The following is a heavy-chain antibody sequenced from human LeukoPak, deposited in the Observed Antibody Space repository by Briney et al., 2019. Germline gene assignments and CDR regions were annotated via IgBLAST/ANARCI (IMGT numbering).Heavy chain of an antibody. Sequence: PSETLSLTCTVSGGSISSSSYYWGWIRQPPGRGLGWIGTFYYSGNTYYTPSLKSRVTISVDTSKNQYSLKLSSVTAADTAVYYCATTVGYSGNYIFDYWGQGTLVTVSS. V-gene: IGHV4-39*01. J-gene: IGHJ4*02. D-gene: IGHD1-26*01. CDR3: ATTVGYSGNYIFDY. CDR1: GGSISSSSYY. CDR2: FYYSGNT.